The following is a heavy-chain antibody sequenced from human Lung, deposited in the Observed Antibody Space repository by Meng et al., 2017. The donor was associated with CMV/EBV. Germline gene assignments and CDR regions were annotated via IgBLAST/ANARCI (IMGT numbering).Heavy chain of an antibody. D-gene: IGHD2-2*01. Sequence: SETLSLTCAINSGSFSGYYWSWIRQPPGGAMEWIGEINQSGSPNYNPSLKSRVTMSIDTSEDQFSLKLSSVTAADTAVYYCSRGEGAIAVVPAANYYGMDVWGQGTTVXVSS. CDR1: SGSFSGYY. CDR2: INQSGSP. CDR3: SRGEGAIAVVPAANYYGMDV. V-gene: IGHV4-34*01. J-gene: IGHJ6*02.